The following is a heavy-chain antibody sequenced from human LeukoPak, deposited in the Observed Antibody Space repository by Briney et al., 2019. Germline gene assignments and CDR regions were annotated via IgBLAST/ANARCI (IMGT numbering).Heavy chain of an antibody. CDR3: VIASSGWDDAFDI. J-gene: IGHJ3*02. V-gene: IGHV4-39*01. Sequence: PSETLSLTCTVSGGSISSGGYYWSWIRQPPGKGLEWIGSIYYSGSTYYNPSLKSRVTISVDTSKNQFSLKLSSVTAADTAVYYCVIASSGWDDAFDIWGQGTMVTVSS. CDR1: GGSISSGGYY. CDR2: IYYSGST. D-gene: IGHD6-19*01.